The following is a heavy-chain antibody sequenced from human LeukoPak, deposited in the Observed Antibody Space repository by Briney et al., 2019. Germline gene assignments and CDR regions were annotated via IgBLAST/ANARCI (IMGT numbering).Heavy chain of an antibody. J-gene: IGHJ3*02. CDR1: GYTFNGNY. CDR3: ASVRSDYGDPYDAFDI. CDR2: INPNSGGT. Sequence: VASVKVSCKASGYTFNGNYMHWVRQAPGQGLVWMGWINPNSGGTNYAQKFQDRVTMTRDTSISIVYMDLSRLRSDDTAVYYCASVRSDYGDPYDAFDIWGQGTMVTVSS. D-gene: IGHD4-17*01. V-gene: IGHV1-2*02.